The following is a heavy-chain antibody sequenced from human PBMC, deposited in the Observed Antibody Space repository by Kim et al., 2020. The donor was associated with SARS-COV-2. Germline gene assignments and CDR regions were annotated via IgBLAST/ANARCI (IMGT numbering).Heavy chain of an antibody. CDR2: INADTGGT. V-gene: IGHV1-2*02. D-gene: IGHD6-19*01. CDR1: GYTFTGYY. CDR3: AYSEWLAPDY. Sequence: ASVKVSCKASGYTFTGYYILWVRQAPGQGLEWVGWINADTGGTNYAQKFQGRVTVTRDTSISTAYMDLSRLRSDDTAVYYCAYSEWLAPDYWGQGTLVTVSS. J-gene: IGHJ4*02.